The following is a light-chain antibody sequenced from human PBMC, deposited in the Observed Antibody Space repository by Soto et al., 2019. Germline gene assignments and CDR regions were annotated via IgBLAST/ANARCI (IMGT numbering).Light chain of an antibody. Sequence: QSVLTQPASVSGSPGQSITISCTGTSSDVGCYNYVSWYQQHPGKAHKLMIYEVSNRPSGVSNRFSGSKSGNTASLTISGLQAEDEADYYCSSYTSSSTPYVFGTGTKLTVL. CDR2: EVS. CDR3: SSYTSSSTPYV. CDR1: SSDVGCYNY. V-gene: IGLV2-14*01. J-gene: IGLJ1*01.